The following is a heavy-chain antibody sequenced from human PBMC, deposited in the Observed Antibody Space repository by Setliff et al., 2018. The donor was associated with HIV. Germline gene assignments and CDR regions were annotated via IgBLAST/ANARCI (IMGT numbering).Heavy chain of an antibody. V-gene: IGHV4-31*03. CDR1: GDSISSGGYY. D-gene: IGHD2-21*01. J-gene: IGHJ2*01. CDR2: IYYSGSS. CDR3: ARGDFDL. Sequence: SETLSLTCTVSGDSISSGGYYWSWIRQYPGKGLEWIGYIYYSGSSYYNPSLQSRITMSVETSMNQFSLRLTSVTAADTAIYYCARGDFDLWGRGTLVTVSS.